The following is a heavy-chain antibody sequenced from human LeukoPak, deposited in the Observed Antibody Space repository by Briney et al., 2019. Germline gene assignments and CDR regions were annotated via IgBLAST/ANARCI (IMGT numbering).Heavy chain of an antibody. D-gene: IGHD2-21*02. CDR2: IIPIFGTA. J-gene: IGHJ3*02. V-gene: IGHV1-69*01. Sequence: SVKVSCKASRGSLISYAISWVRQAPGQGLEWMGGIIPIFGTANYAQKFQGRVTITADESTSTAYMELSSLRAEDTALYYCARVRHIELVTATTHAFDIWGQGTMVTVSS. CDR1: RGSLISYA. CDR3: ARVRHIELVTATTHAFDI.